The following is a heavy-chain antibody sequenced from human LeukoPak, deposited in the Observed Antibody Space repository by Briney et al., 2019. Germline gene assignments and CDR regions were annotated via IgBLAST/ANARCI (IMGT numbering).Heavy chain of an antibody. CDR2: LYGGGST. CDR1: GFIVSSTS. D-gene: IGHD1-26*01. CDR3: ARGGSYASFGFDY. Sequence: GGSLRLSCAASGFIVSSTSMILVRHAPGHGLELVSLLYGGGSTYYADSVKGRFTISRDNSKNTLYLQMNSLRAEDTAVYYCARGGSYASFGFDYWGQGTLVTVSS. V-gene: IGHV3-53*01. J-gene: IGHJ4*02.